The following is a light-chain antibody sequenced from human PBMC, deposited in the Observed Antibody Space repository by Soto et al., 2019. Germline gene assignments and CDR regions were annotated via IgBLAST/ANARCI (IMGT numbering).Light chain of an antibody. Sequence: QSALSQPASVSGSPGQSITISCTGTSSDVGGYEYVSWYQHQPDKAPKLIIYDVTNRPSGVSTRFSGSKSGNTASLTISGIQTEDEADYYCGVWDSSLTTYVFGTGTKVTVL. J-gene: IGLJ1*01. CDR2: DVT. CDR3: GVWDSSLTTYV. CDR1: SSDVGGYEY. V-gene: IGLV2-14*01.